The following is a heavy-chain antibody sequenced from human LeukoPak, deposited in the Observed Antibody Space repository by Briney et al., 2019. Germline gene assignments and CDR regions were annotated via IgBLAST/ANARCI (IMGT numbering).Heavy chain of an antibody. V-gene: IGHV3-33*01. Sequence: HPGGSLRPSCAASGFTFSSYGMHWVRQAPGKGLEWVAVIWYDGSNKYYADSVKGRFTISRDNSKNTLYLQMNSLRAEDTAVYYCARVVRGVHYYGMDVWGQGITVTVSS. CDR3: ARVVRGVHYYGMDV. CDR2: IWYDGSNK. J-gene: IGHJ6*02. CDR1: GFTFSSYG. D-gene: IGHD3-10*01.